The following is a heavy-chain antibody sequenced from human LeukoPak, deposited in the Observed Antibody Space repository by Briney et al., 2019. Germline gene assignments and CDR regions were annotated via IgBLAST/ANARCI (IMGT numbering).Heavy chain of an antibody. V-gene: IGHV3-74*01. J-gene: IGHJ4*02. CDR3: ARATEGFDY. Sequence: PGGSLRLSCAASGFTFSSYWMHWVRQAPGKGLVWVSRLSPDGGTTDYSDSVRGRFTISRDNAKDTLYLQMNSLRADDTAVYYCARATEGFDYWGQGTLVTVSS. CDR1: GFTFSSYW. CDR2: LSPDGGTT.